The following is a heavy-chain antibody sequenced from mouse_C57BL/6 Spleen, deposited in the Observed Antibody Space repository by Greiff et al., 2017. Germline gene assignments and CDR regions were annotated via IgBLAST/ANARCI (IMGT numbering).Heavy chain of an antibody. CDR3: ARRRLGDITTDYYAMDY. V-gene: IGHV8-12*01. J-gene: IGHJ4*01. CDR1: GFSLSTSGMG. CDR2: IYWDDDK. D-gene: IGHD1-1*01. Sequence: QVTLKECGPGILQSSQTLSLTCSFSGFSLSTSGMGVSWIRQPSGKGLEWLAHIYWDDDKRYYQSLKSRLTISKDTSRNQVFLKITSVDTADTATYYCARRRLGDITTDYYAMDYWGQGTSVTVSS.